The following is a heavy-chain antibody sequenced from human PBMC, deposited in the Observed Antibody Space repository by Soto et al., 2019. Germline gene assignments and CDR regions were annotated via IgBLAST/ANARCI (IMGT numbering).Heavy chain of an antibody. J-gene: IGHJ4*02. CDR1: GFTVSSKY. V-gene: IGHV3-53*01. CDR2: IYGGGTT. D-gene: IGHD6-19*01. Sequence: EVQLVESGGGLIQPGGSLRLSCAASGFTVSSKYMTWVRQAPGKGLEWVSVIYGGGTTYYADSVKRRFTISRDNSKNTLYLQVTSLRDDDTAVYYCVQSTGSPGFDFWGQGTLVTVSS. CDR3: VQSTGSPGFDF.